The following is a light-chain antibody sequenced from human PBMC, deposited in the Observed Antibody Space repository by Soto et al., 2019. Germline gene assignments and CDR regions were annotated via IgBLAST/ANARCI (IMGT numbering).Light chain of an antibody. V-gene: IGKV3-15*01. CDR1: QSVGSN. J-gene: IGKJ1*01. CDR2: DAS. CDR3: QQYNNWPWT. Sequence: EIVMTQSPATLSVSPGERATLSCRASQSVGSNLAWYQQKPGRAPRLLIYDASTRATGIPARFSGSGSGTEFTLTISSLQSEDFAVYYCQQYNNWPWTFGQGTKVDIK.